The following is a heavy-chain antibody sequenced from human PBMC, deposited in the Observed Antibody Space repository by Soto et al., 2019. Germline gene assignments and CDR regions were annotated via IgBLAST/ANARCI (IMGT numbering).Heavy chain of an antibody. CDR3: ARGLWSDVFQY. Sequence: QVQLQESGSRLLKPSQTLSLTCAVSGGSISSGGYSWTWIRQPPGKGLEWIGYVHHTGSTTYNPSLKTRVNISIDRPNNRLFLTLTSATAADSAVYYCARGLWSDVFQYWGLGILATVSS. CDR2: VHHTGST. CDR1: GGSISSGGYS. D-gene: IGHD1-1*01. V-gene: IGHV4-30-2*01. J-gene: IGHJ1*01.